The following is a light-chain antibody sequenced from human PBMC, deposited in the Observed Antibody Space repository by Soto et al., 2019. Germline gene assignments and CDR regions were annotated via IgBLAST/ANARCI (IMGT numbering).Light chain of an antibody. CDR3: QQRSNWPLT. CDR1: QIVSSY. Sequence: EIVLTQSPATLSLSPGDRATLSCRASQIVSSYLAWYQQKPGQAPRLLIYDASNRATGIPARFSGSGSGTDFTLTISSLEPEDFAVYYCQQRSNWPLTFGGGTKVEI. J-gene: IGKJ4*01. CDR2: DAS. V-gene: IGKV3-11*01.